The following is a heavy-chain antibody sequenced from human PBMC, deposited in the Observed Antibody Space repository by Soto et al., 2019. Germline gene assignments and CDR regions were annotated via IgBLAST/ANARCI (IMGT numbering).Heavy chain of an antibody. D-gene: IGHD2-2*03. Sequence: PSETLSLTCAVSGGSISSGGYSWSWIRQPPGKGLEWIGYIYYSGSTYYNPSLKSRVTISVDTSKNQFSLKLSSVTAADTAVYYCARRIGYCSSTSCYGAGGYYYMDVWGKGTTVTVSS. CDR1: GGSISSGGYS. CDR2: IYYSGST. CDR3: ARRIGYCSSTSCYGAGGYYYMDV. V-gene: IGHV4-30-2*01. J-gene: IGHJ6*03.